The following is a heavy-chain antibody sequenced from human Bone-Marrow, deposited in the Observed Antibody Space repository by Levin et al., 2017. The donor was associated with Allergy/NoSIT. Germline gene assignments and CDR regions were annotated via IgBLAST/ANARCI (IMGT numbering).Heavy chain of an antibody. CDR2: INPNSGDT. J-gene: IGHJ5*02. D-gene: IGHD6-13*01. CDR3: ARGGYSSSWDSNNWFDP. Sequence: EASVKVSCTASGYTFSAYYIDWLRQAPGQGLEWMGSINPNSGDTNYGQNFQGRLTMTRDTSITTVYMELSSLKSDDTAVYFCARGGYSSSWDSNNWFDPWGQGTLVTVSS. V-gene: IGHV1-2*02. CDR1: GYTFSAYY.